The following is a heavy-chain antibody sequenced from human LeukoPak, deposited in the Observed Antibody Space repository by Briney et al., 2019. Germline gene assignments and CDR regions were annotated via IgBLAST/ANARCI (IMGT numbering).Heavy chain of an antibody. D-gene: IGHD3-10*01. CDR1: GGSISSSSYY. V-gene: IGHV4-39*02. CDR3: ARDAGDDYYYYGMDV. CDR2: IYYSGST. J-gene: IGHJ6*02. Sequence: SETLSLTCTVSGGSISSSSYYWGWIRQPPGKGLEWIGSIYYSGSTYYNPSLKSRVTISVDTSKNQFSLKLSSVTAADTAVYYCARDAGDDYYYYGMDVWGQGTTVTVSS.